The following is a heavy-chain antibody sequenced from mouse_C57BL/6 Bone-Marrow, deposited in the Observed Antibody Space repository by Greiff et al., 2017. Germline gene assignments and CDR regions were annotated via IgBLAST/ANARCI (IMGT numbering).Heavy chain of an antibody. J-gene: IGHJ2*01. D-gene: IGHD1-1*01. V-gene: IGHV1-81*01. CDR3: GHYYGSSPYYFDY. CDR2: IYPRSGNT. CDR1: GYTFTSYG. Sequence: QVQLKQSGAELARPGASVKLSCKASGYTFTSYGISWVKQRTGQGLEWIGEIYPRSGNTYYNEKFKGKATLTADKSSSTAYMELRSLTSEDSAVYFCGHYYGSSPYYFDYWGQGTTLTVSS.